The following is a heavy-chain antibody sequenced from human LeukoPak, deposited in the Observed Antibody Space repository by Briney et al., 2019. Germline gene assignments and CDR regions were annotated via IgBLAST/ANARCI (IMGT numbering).Heavy chain of an antibody. Sequence: SETLSLTCAVYGGSFSGYYWSWIRQPPGKGLEWIGEINHSGSTNYNPSLKSRVTISVDTSKNQFSLKLSSVTAADTAEYYCARYCSSTSHYYYYYMDVWGKGTTVTVSS. CDR1: GGSFSGYY. V-gene: IGHV4-34*01. CDR2: INHSGST. CDR3: ARYCSSTSHYYYYYMDV. J-gene: IGHJ6*03. D-gene: IGHD2-2*01.